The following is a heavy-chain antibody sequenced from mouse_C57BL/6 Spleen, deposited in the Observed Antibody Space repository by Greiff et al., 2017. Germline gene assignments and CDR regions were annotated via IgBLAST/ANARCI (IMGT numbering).Heavy chain of an antibody. CDR3: ARDGYDGTWFAY. D-gene: IGHD2-2*01. CDR2: IYPGDGDT. CDR1: GYAFSSYW. Sequence: QVQLQQSGAELVKPGASVKISCKASGYAFSSYWMNWVKQRPGKGLEWIGQIYPGDGDTNYNGKFKGKATLTADKSSSTAYMQLSSLTSEDSAVYFCARDGYDGTWFAYWGQGTLVTVSA. V-gene: IGHV1-80*01. J-gene: IGHJ3*01.